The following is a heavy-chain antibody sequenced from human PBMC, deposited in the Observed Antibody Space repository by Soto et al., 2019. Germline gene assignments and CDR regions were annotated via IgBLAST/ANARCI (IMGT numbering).Heavy chain of an antibody. CDR3: ARPLVAPVAGPYYYGMDV. Sequence: PGGSLRLSCAASGFTLNTYGFNWVRQAPGKGLEWVAVIWYDGNTKYYADSVKGRFTISRDNLKNTLYLQMNSLTAEDTAVYYCARPLVAPVAGPYYYGMDVWGQGTTVTVSS. CDR1: GFTLNTYG. J-gene: IGHJ6*02. D-gene: IGHD6-19*01. CDR2: IWYDGNTK. V-gene: IGHV3-33*01.